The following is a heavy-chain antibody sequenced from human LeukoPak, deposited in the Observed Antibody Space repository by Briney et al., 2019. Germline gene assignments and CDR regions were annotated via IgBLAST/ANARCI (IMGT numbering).Heavy chain of an antibody. V-gene: IGHV3-66*01. J-gene: IGHJ4*02. CDR1: GFTVSSNY. CDR3: AVYYYDSSGQLY. CDR2: IYSGGST. Sequence: QPGGSLRLSCAASGFTVSSNYMSWVRQAPGKGLEGVSVIYSGGSTYYADSVKGRFTISRDDSKNTLYLQMNSLRAEDTAVYYCAVYYYDSSGQLYWGQGTLVTVSS. D-gene: IGHD3-22*01.